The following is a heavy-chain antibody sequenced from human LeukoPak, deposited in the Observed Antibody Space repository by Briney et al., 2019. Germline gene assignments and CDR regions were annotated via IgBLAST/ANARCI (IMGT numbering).Heavy chain of an antibody. D-gene: IGHD3-22*01. CDR2: MYYSGST. CDR1: GGSISSSSYY. Sequence: PSETLSLTCTVSGGSISSSSYYWAWIRQPPGKGLEWIGSMYYSGSTYYNPSLKSRVTISADTSKNQFSLRLSFVNAADTAVYYCARVGHYYDSSNETRPNWFDPWGQGTLVTVSS. V-gene: IGHV4-39*07. J-gene: IGHJ5*02. CDR3: ARVGHYYDSSNETRPNWFDP.